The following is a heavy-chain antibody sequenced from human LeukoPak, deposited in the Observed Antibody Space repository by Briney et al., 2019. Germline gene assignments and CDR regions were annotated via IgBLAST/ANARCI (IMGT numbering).Heavy chain of an antibody. Sequence: ASVKVSCKVSGYTLTELSMHWVRQAPGKGLEWMGGFDPEGGETIYAQKFQGRVTMTEDTSTDTACMELSSLRSEDTAVYYCATTLWFGDGGFDYWGQGTLVTVSS. CDR2: FDPEGGET. CDR3: ATTLWFGDGGFDY. J-gene: IGHJ4*02. D-gene: IGHD3-10*01. V-gene: IGHV1-24*01. CDR1: GYTLTELS.